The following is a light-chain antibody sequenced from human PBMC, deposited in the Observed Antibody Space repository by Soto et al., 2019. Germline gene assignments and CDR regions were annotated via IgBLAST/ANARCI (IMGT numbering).Light chain of an antibody. CDR1: QTISTW. V-gene: IGKV1-5*01. J-gene: IGKJ1*01. Sequence: DIQATQSPPTLSASVGDRVTITCRASQTISTWMARYQQKPGKAPKLLVYDASTLQSGVASRFSGSGSGPEFTLIISSLQPDDSATYYCQQYTNTNNPWMFGQGTKVEI. CDR3: QQYTNTNNPWM. CDR2: DAS.